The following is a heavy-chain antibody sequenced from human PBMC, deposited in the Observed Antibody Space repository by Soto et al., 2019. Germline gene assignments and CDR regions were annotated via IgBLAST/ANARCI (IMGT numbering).Heavy chain of an antibody. CDR3: AKDPLYYYDSSGYTDAFDI. J-gene: IGHJ3*02. D-gene: IGHD3-22*01. V-gene: IGHV1-58*02. CDR1: GFTFTSSA. Sequence: SVKVSCKASGFTFTSSAMQWVRQARGQRLEWIGWIVVGSGNTNYAQKFQERVTITRDMSTSTAYMELSSLRSEDTAVYYCAKDPLYYYDSSGYTDAFDIWGQGTMVTVSS. CDR2: IVVGSGNT.